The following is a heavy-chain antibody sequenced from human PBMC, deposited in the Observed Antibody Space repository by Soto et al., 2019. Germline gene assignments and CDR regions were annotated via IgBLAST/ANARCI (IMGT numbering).Heavy chain of an antibody. CDR1: GFTFRSYS. J-gene: IGHJ5*01. Sequence: PGGSLSLSCAASGFTFRSYSMNWVRQAQGKGLEWVSDISSNSSTIYYADSVKGRFTISRDNAKNSLYLQMNSLRDEDTAVYYCARDRRYYASSGDIFPWGQGTLVTVSS. V-gene: IGHV3-48*02. CDR3: ARDRRYYASSGDIFP. D-gene: IGHD3-22*01. CDR2: ISSNSSTI.